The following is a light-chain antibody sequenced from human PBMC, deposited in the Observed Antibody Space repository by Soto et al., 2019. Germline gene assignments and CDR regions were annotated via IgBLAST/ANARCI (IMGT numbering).Light chain of an antibody. CDR1: QSVNFY. Sequence: EIVLTQSPGTLSLSPGERATLSCRASQSVNFYLAWYQQKPGQAPRLLISDASSRATDVPDRFSGSGSGTDFTLTISSLEPEDSAVYYCQQRHMWPITFGQGTRLEIK. V-gene: IGKV3-11*01. CDR3: QQRHMWPIT. J-gene: IGKJ5*01. CDR2: DAS.